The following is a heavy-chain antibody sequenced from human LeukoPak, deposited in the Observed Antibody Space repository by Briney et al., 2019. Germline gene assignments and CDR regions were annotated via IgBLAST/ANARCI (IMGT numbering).Heavy chain of an antibody. CDR1: GFIFSDYY. CDR3: ARVYSNSWSGSFFDY. J-gene: IGHJ4*01. CDR2: TSNRANSYTT. D-gene: IGHD1-26*01. Sequence: LGGSLRLSCAASGFIFSDYYMDWVRQAPEKGLEWVGRTSNRANSYTTEYAASVKGRFTMSRDGSKNSLYLQMNSLKTEDTAVYYCARVYSNSWSGSFFDYWGHGTLVTVSS. V-gene: IGHV3-72*01.